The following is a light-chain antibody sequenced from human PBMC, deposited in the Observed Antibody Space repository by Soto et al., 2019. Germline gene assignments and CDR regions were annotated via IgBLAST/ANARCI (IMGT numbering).Light chain of an antibody. Sequence: DIKMTQSPSTLSAFLGDGVTITRLASQSISRWLAWYQQKAGKAPKLLIYDASSLQSCVPSRFSWSGSGTEFTLTISILQPDAFATYYCKQYNSYRWRFGQGSKV. CDR1: QSISRW. CDR2: DAS. CDR3: KQYNSYRWR. J-gene: IGKJ1*01. V-gene: IGKV1-5*01.